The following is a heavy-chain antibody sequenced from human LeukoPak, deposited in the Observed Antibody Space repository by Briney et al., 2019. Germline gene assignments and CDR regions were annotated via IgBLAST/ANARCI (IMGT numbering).Heavy chain of an antibody. D-gene: IGHD6-25*01. CDR3: ARDARFSGTPPFGMDV. V-gene: IGHV4-31*03. CDR1: GGSISSGGYY. Sequence: SETLSLTCSVSGGSISSGGYYWSWIRQHPGKGLEWIGYIYYSGNTYYNPSLKSRVIISVDTSKNQFSLKVNSVTAADTAVYYCARDARFSGTPPFGMDVWGQGPRSPSP. J-gene: IGHJ6*02. CDR2: IYYSGNT.